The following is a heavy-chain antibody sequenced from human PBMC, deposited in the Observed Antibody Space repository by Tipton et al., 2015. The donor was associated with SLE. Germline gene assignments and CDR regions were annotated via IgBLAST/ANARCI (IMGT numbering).Heavy chain of an antibody. V-gene: IGHV5-51*03. D-gene: IGHD4-23*01. CDR3: AKVDGIRWFDY. J-gene: IGHJ4*02. CDR2: IYPGDSDT. CDR1: GYSFTNYW. Sequence: QLVQSGAEVKKPGESLKISCKASGYSFTNYWIGWVRQMSGKGLEWMGSIYPGDSDTRYSPSFQGQVIISADKSMSTAYLQWTSLKASDTAVYYCAKVDGIRWFDYWGQGTLITVSS.